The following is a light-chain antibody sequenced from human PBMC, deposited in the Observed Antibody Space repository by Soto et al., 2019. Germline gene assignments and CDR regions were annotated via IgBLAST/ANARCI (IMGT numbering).Light chain of an antibody. V-gene: IGLV1-40*01. Sequence: QSVLTQPPSVSGAPGQRVTISCTGSSSNIGAGYDVHWYQQSPGSAPRLLIYANTHRPSGVPDRFSGSKSGTSASLAITGLQAEDEADYYCQSYDRSLSGSGVVFGGGTKLTVL. CDR1: SSNIGAGYD. CDR2: ANT. J-gene: IGLJ2*01. CDR3: QSYDRSLSGSGVV.